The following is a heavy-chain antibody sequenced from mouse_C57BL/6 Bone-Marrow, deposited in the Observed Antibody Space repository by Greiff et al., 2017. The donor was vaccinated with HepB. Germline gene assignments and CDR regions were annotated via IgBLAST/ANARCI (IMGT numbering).Heavy chain of an antibody. J-gene: IGHJ2*01. CDR1: GYTFTDYY. Sequence: EVKLMESGPELVKPGASVKISCKASGYTFTDYYMNWVKQSHGKSLEWIGDINPNNGGTSYNQKFKGKATLTVDKSSSTAYMELRSLTSEDSAVYYCARELTGTSYFDYWGQGTTLTVSS. D-gene: IGHD4-1*01. CDR2: INPNNGGT. CDR3: ARELTGTSYFDY. V-gene: IGHV1-26*01.